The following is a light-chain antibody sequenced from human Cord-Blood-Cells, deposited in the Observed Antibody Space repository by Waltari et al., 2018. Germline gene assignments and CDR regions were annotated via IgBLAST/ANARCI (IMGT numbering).Light chain of an antibody. V-gene: IGLV2-14*01. Sequence: QSALTQPASVSGSPGQSITISCPGTSRDVGGYNSVSWYQPHPGKAPKLMIYDVSNRPSGVSNRFSGSKSGNTASLTISGLQAEDEADYYCSSYTSSSTLVFGGGTKLTVL. CDR3: SSYTSSSTLV. CDR2: DVS. J-gene: IGLJ2*01. CDR1: SRDVGGYNS.